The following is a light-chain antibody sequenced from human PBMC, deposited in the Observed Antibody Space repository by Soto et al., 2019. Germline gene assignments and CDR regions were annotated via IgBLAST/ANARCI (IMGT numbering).Light chain of an antibody. CDR3: QQYSSSPY. J-gene: IGKJ2*01. CDR1: QSVSSSY. CDR2: GAS. Sequence: EIVLTQSPATLSLSPGERATLSCRASQSVSSSYLAWYQQKPGQAPRLLIYGASSRATGIPDRFSGSWSGTDFTLTISRLEPEDFAGYYCQQYSSSPYFGQGTKLEIK. V-gene: IGKV3-20*01.